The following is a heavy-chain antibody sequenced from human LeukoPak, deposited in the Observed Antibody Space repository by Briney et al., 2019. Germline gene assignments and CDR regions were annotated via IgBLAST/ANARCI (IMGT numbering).Heavy chain of an antibody. CDR3: AREGPGGAPDY. D-gene: IGHD2-21*01. CDR1: GHTFTNYG. J-gene: IGHJ4*02. V-gene: IGHV1-18*01. Sequence: ASVKVSCKASGHTFTNYGITWVRQAPGQGLEWMGWISAYNGNTDYAQKFQGRVTMTTDTSTNTVYMELRSLRSDDTAVYYCAREGPGGAPDYWGQGTLVTVSS. CDR2: ISAYNGNT.